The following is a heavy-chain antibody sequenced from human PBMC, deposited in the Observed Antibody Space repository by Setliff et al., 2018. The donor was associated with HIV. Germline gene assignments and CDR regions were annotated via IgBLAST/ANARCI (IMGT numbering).Heavy chain of an antibody. D-gene: IGHD5-12*01. V-gene: IGHV1-2*02. CDR2: INPNSGGT. CDR3: ARVRDSGYDHDAFDI. J-gene: IGHJ3*02. CDR1: GYTFTGYY. Sequence: ASVKVSCKASGYTFTGYYMHWVRQAPGQGLEWMGWINPNSGGTNYAQKFQGRVTMTRDTYISTAYMELSRLRSDDTAVYYCARVRDSGYDHDAFDIWGQGTMVTV.